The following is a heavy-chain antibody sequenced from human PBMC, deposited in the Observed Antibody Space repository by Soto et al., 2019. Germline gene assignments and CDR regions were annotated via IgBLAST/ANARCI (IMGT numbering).Heavy chain of an antibody. J-gene: IGHJ4*02. V-gene: IGHV3-9*01. CDR2: ISWNSGAI. D-gene: IGHD3-9*01. Sequence: EVQLVESGGGWVQPGRSLRLSCAVSGFTFDDYAMPWVRQAPGEGLEWVSGISWNSGAIGYADSVKGRFTVLRDNAKSTLYLQMNSLRTEYTALYYCAKAMGPDWLARLDCWGQGTLVTVSS. CDR1: GFTFDDYA. CDR3: AKAMGPDWLARLDC.